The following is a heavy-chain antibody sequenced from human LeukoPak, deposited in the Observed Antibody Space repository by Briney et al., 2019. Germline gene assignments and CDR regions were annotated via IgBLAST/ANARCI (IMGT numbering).Heavy chain of an antibody. CDR3: ARDYYGSGSYYQLGY. Sequence: ASVKVSCKASGYTITGYYMHWVRQAPGQGLEWMGWINPNSGGTKYAQKFQGRVTMTRDTSITTVYMELSSLRSDDTAVYYCARDYYGSGSYYQLGYWGQGTLVTVSS. D-gene: IGHD3-10*01. V-gene: IGHV1-2*02. J-gene: IGHJ4*02. CDR2: INPNSGGT. CDR1: GYTITGYY.